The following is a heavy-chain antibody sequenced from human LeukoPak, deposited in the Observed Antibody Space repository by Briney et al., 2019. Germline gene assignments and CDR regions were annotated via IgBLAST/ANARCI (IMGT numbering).Heavy chain of an antibody. CDR1: GFTVSSNS. D-gene: IGHD6-6*01. CDR2: IYSDNT. J-gene: IGHJ4*02. CDR3: AREQYSSSSGRSDFDY. Sequence: GGSLRLSCTVSGFTVSSNSMSWVRQAPGKGLEWVSFIYSDNTHYSDSVKGRFTISRDNAKNSLYLQMNSLRAEDTAVYYCAREQYSSSSGRSDFDYWGQGTLSPSPQ. V-gene: IGHV3-53*01.